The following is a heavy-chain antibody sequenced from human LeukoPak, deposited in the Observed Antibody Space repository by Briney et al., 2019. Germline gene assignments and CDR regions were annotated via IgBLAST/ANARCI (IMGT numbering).Heavy chain of an antibody. J-gene: IGHJ6*02. CDR2: LYPGDSDT. D-gene: IGHD6-13*01. CDR3: ARVKGAPAGTDYYGMDV. CDR1: GYSFTNYW. Sequence: GESLKISCKGSGYSFTNYWIGWVRQMPGKGLEWMGILYPGDSDTRYSPSFQGQVTISADKSISTAYLQWSSLQASDTAIYYCARVKGAPAGTDYYGMDVWGQGTTVTVSS. V-gene: IGHV5-51*01.